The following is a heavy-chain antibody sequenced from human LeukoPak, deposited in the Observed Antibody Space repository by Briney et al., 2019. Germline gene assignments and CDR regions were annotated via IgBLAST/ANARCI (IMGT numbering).Heavy chain of an antibody. V-gene: IGHV4-61*02. Sequence: SQTLSLTCTVSGGSISSGSYYWSWIRHPAGKGLEWIGRIYTSGSTNYNPSLKSRVTISVDTSKDQFSLKLSSVTAADTAVYYCAREVVGAMNDYWGQGTLVTVSS. CDR1: GGSISSGSYY. J-gene: IGHJ4*02. CDR3: AREVVGAMNDY. CDR2: IYTSGST. D-gene: IGHD1-26*01.